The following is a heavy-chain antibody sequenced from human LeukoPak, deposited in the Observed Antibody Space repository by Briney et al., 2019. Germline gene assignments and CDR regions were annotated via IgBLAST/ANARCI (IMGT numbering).Heavy chain of an antibody. CDR3: AKYSGSYYYPPNWDS. CDR2: ISGSGSST. CDR1: GFTFSSYA. J-gene: IGHJ4*02. D-gene: IGHD1-26*01. Sequence: TGGSLRLSCAASGFTFSSYAMHWVRQAPGKGLEWVSGISGSGSSTYYADSVKGRFTLSRDYPKNTLYLQMNSLRAEDTAVYFCAKYSGSYYYPPNWDSWGQGTLVTVSS. V-gene: IGHV3-23*01.